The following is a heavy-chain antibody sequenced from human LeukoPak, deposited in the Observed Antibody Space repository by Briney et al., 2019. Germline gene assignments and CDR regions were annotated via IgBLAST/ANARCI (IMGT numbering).Heavy chain of an antibody. CDR3: ARGPPSSYYYYYGMDV. CDR2: IKQDGSEK. V-gene: IGHV3-7*01. CDR1: GFTFSSYW. J-gene: IGHJ6*02. Sequence: GGSLRLSCAASGFTFSSYWMSWVRQAPGKGLEWVANIKQDGSEKYYVDSVKGRFTISRDNAKNSLYLQMNSLRAEDTAVYYCARGPPSSYYYYYGMDVWGQGTTVTVSS.